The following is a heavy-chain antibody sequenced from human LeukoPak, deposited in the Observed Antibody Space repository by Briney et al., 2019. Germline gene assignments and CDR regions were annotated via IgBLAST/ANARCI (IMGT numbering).Heavy chain of an antibody. J-gene: IGHJ4*02. Sequence: SETLSLTCTASGGSISSYYWSWIRQPPGKGLEWIGYIYYSGSTNYNPSLKSRVTISVGTSKNQFSLKLSSVTAADTAVYYCARGPRLYSGSYYFDYWAREPWSPSPQ. CDR3: ARGPRLYSGSYYFDY. V-gene: IGHV4-59*01. CDR2: IYYSGST. D-gene: IGHD1-26*01. CDR1: GGSISSYY.